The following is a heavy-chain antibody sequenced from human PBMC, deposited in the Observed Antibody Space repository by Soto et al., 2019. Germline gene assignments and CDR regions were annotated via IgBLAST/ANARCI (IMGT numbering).Heavy chain of an antibody. Sequence: QVQLQESGPGLVKPSQTLSLTCTVSGGSISSGGYYWSWIRQHPGKGLEWIGYIYYSGSTYYNPSPKSRSTISVDTSKKQFSLKLSLVTAGDTAVYFCARDQHIVGVTAIGARPRGRDAFDIWGQGTMVTVSS. J-gene: IGHJ3*02. V-gene: IGHV4-31*03. CDR2: IYYSGST. CDR3: ARDQHIVGVTAIGARPRGRDAFDI. D-gene: IGHD2-21*02. CDR1: GGSISSGGYY.